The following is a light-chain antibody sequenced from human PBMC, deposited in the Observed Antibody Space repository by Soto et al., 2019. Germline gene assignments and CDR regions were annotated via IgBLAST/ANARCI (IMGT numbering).Light chain of an antibody. V-gene: IGKV3-20*01. CDR3: QQYGSSRT. J-gene: IGKJ1*01. CDR2: GAS. CDR1: QSVSIL. Sequence: EIVLTQSPASLSLSPGDRATLSCRASQSVSILLAWYQQKPGQAPRLLIYGASSRATGIPDRFSGSGSGTDFTLTISRLEPEDFAVYYCQQYGSSRTFGQGTKVDI.